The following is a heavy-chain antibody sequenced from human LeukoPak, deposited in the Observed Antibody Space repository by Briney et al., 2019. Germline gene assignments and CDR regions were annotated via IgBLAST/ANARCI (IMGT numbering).Heavy chain of an antibody. D-gene: IGHD3-22*01. CDR2: INLSGST. Sequence: SETLSLTCAVYGGSFSGYYWSWIRQPPGKGLEWIGEINLSGSTNYNPSLKSRVTISLDTSKNQFFLRVRSVTAADTAVYYCARAGPAWGIVMVHSLDSWGQGTLVTVSS. CDR3: ARAGPAWGIVMVHSLDS. J-gene: IGHJ5*02. V-gene: IGHV4-34*01. CDR1: GGSFSGYY.